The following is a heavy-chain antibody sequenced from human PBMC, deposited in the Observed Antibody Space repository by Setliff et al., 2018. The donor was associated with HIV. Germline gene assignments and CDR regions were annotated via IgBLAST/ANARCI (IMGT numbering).Heavy chain of an antibody. J-gene: IGHJ3*02. Sequence: NPSETLSLTCTVSGGSISSSRYYWGWIRQPPGKGLEWIASIYFSGNTRYNPSLKSRVTISVDTSKNQFSLKLRSVTASDTAVYYCARQPHGFDSSGYYGDAFDIWGQGTMVTVSS. D-gene: IGHD3-22*01. V-gene: IGHV4-39*01. CDR1: GGSISSSRYY. CDR3: ARQPHGFDSSGYYGDAFDI. CDR2: IYFSGNT.